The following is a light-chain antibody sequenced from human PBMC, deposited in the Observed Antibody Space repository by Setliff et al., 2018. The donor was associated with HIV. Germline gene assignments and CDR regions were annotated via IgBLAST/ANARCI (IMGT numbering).Light chain of an antibody. J-gene: IGLJ1*01. CDR2: DDS. CDR3: QVWDSRSDHYG. V-gene: IGLV3-21*03. Sequence: SYELTQPPSVSVAPGKTARITCGGNNIGTKSVHWYQQKPGQAPVLVVYDDSDRPSGIRERFSGSNSGNTATLTISRVEAGDEADYYCQVWDSRSDHYGFGTGTKVTVL. CDR1: NIGTKS.